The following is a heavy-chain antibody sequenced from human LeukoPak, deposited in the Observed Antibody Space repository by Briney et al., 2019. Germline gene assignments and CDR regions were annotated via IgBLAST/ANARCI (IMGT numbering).Heavy chain of an antibody. CDR1: GGAVSSGSYY. D-gene: IGHD4-17*01. CDR3: TRSNYGDYNWFDP. CDR2: IHYSGST. V-gene: IGHV4-61*01. J-gene: IGHJ5*02. Sequence: SETLSLTCTVSGGAVSSGSYYWSWIRQPPGQGLEWIGYIHYSGSTKYNPSLKSRVTMSVDTSKNQFSLKVTSVTAADTAIYYCTRSNYGDYNWFDPWGQGTLVTVSS.